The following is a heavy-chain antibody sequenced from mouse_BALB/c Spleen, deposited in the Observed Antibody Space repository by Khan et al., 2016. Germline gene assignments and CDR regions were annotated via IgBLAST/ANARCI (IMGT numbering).Heavy chain of an antibody. V-gene: IGHV7-3*02. Sequence: EVELVESGGGLVQPGGSLRLSCATSGITFTDYYMSWVRQPPGKALEWLGFISNKANGYTTEYSASVKGRFTISRDTSPSILYLQINTMRAEDSATYYWVRAMTYGSSPYWYFDVWGAGTTVTVSA. D-gene: IGHD1-1*01. CDR2: ISNKANGYTT. J-gene: IGHJ1*01. CDR3: VRAMTYGSSPYWYFDV. CDR1: GITFTDYY.